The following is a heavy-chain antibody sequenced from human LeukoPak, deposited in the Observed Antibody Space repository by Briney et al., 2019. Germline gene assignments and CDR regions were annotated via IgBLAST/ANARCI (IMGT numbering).Heavy chain of an antibody. CDR1: GFSISTSG. CDR2: ISSSSSYI. D-gene: IGHD3-16*02. J-gene: IGHJ4*02. CDR3: ARFSFRAYDYVWGSYRYTGPFDY. Sequence: GGTLRLSCAASGFSISTSGMSWVRQAPGKGLEWVSSISSSSSYIYYADSVKGRFTISRDNAKNSLYLQMNSLRAEDTAVYYCARFSFRAYDYVWGSYRYTGPFDYWGQGTLVTVSS. V-gene: IGHV3-21*01.